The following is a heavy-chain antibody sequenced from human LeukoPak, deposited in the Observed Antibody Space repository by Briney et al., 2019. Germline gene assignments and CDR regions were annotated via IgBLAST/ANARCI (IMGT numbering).Heavy chain of an antibody. CDR3: ARRRVRYFDWLLPPFDY. V-gene: IGHV4-34*01. J-gene: IGHJ4*02. Sequence: SETLSLTCAVYGGSFSGYYWSWIRQPPGKGLEWIGEINHSGSTNYNPSLKSRVTISVDTSKNQFSLKLSSVTAADTAVYYCARRRVRYFDWLLPPFDYWGQGTLVTVSS. D-gene: IGHD3-9*01. CDR2: INHSGST. CDR1: GGSFSGYY.